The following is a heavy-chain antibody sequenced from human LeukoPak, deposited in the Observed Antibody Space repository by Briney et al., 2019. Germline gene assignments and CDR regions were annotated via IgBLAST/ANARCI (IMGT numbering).Heavy chain of an antibody. J-gene: IGHJ5*02. CDR1: VFTFSDYY. CDR3: ARAGWESPLWWFDP. CDR2: ISSSGSTI. Sequence: GGSLRLSCAASVFTFSDYYMSWIRQAPGKGLEWVSYISSSGSTIYYADSVKGRFTISRDNAKDSLYLQMNSLRAEDTAVYYCARAGWESPLWWFDPWGQGTLVTVSS. D-gene: IGHD1-26*01. V-gene: IGHV3-11*01.